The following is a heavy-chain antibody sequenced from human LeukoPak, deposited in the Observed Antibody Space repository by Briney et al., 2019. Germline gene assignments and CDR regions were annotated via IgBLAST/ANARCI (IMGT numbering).Heavy chain of an antibody. D-gene: IGHD6-6*01. CDR1: GASISSYY. CDR3: AREYSSSSGHFDF. CDR2: IYYSGST. V-gene: IGHV4-59*01. J-gene: IGHJ4*02. Sequence: SETLSLTCTVSGASISSYYWSWIRQPPGKGLEWIGYIYYSGSTSYNPSLKSRVTISLDTSKNRFSLKLSSVTAADTAVYYCAREYSSSSGHFDFWGQGTLVTVSS.